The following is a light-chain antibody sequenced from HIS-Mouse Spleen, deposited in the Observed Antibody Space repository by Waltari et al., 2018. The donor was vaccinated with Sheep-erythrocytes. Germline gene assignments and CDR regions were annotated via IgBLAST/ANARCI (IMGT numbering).Light chain of an antibody. CDR3: QAWDSSTYV. J-gene: IGLJ1*01. Sequence: SYELTQPPSVSVSPGQTASITCSGDKLGDKYACWYQQKPGQSPVLVIYQDSKRPSGTPGRFAGSNSGNTAPLTISGTQAMDEADYYCQAWDSSTYVFGTGTKVTVL. CDR2: QDS. CDR1: KLGDKY. V-gene: IGLV3-1*01.